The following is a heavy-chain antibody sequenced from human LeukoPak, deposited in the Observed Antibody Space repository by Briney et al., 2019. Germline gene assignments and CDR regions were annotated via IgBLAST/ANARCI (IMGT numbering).Heavy chain of an antibody. CDR2: IIPILGIA. J-gene: IGHJ6*02. V-gene: IGHV1-69*04. D-gene: IGHD5-18*01. CDR1: GGTFSSYA. CDR3: ACGYSSVDYYYYGMDV. Sequence: RASVKVSCKASGGTFSSYAISWVRQAPGQGLEWMGRIIPILGIANYAQKFQGRVTITADKSTSTAYMELSSLRSEDTAVYYCACGYSSVDYYYYGMDVWGQGTTVTVSS.